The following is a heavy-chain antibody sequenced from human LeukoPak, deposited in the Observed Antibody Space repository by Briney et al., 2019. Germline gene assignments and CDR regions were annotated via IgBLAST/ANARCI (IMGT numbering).Heavy chain of an antibody. CDR2: IYYSGST. D-gene: IGHD5-24*01. V-gene: IGHV4-59*01. CDR1: GGSISSYD. CDR3: AREGGDGYNRLDY. Sequence: KPSETLSLTCTVSGGSISSYDWSWIRQPPGKGLEWIGYIYYSGSTNYNPSLKSRVTISVDTSKNQFSLKLSSVTTADTAVYYCAREGGDGYNRLDYWGQGTLVTVSS. J-gene: IGHJ4*02.